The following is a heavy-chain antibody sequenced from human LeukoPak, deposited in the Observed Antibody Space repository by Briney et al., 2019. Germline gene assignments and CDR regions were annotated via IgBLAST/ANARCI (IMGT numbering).Heavy chain of an antibody. J-gene: IGHJ4*02. V-gene: IGHV1-69*13. CDR1: GGTFSSYA. Sequence: SVKVSCKASGGTFSSYAISWVRQAPGQGLEWMGGIIPIFGTANYAQKFQGRVTITADESTSTAYMELSSLRSEDTAVYYCARVSSTYCSSTSCPYYFDYWGQGTLVTVSS. CDR3: ARVSSTYCSSTSCPYYFDY. CDR2: IIPIFGTA. D-gene: IGHD2-2*01.